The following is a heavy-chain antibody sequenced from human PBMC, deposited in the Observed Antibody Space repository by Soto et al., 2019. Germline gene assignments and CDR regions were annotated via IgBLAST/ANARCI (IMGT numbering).Heavy chain of an antibody. J-gene: IGHJ6*02. CDR3: ARDQGYCSGGSCYYYYGMDV. Sequence: QVQLVQSGAEVKKPGASVKVSCKASGYTFTSYGISWVRQAPGQGLEWMGWITAYNGNTNYAQKLQGRVTMTTDTSTSTAYMELRSLRSDDTAVYYCARDQGYCSGGSCYYYYGMDVWGQGTTVTVSS. CDR2: ITAYNGNT. V-gene: IGHV1-18*01. D-gene: IGHD2-15*01. CDR1: GYTFTSYG.